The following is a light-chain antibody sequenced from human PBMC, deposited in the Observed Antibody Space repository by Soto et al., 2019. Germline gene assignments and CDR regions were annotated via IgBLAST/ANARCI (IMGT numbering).Light chain of an antibody. Sequence: VLTQPASVSGSPGQSITISCTGTSSDVGGYNYVSWYQQHPGKAPKLMIYEVSNRPSGVSNRFSGSKSGNTASLTISGLQAEDEADYYCSSYTSSSTLNYVFGTGTKVTVL. CDR2: EVS. CDR3: SSYTSSSTLNYV. CDR1: SSDVGGYNY. V-gene: IGLV2-14*01. J-gene: IGLJ1*01.